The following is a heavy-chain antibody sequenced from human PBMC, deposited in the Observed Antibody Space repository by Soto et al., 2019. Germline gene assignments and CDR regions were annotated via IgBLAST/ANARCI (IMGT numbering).Heavy chain of an antibody. V-gene: IGHV3-11*05. J-gene: IGHJ4*02. CDR1: GFTFSDYY. D-gene: IGHD5-12*01. Sequence: GSLRLSCAASGFTFSDYYMSWIRQAPGKGLEWVSYISSSNTYTNYADSVKGRFTISRDNAKNSLYLQMNSLRAEDTAVYYCARGYSGSPFDYWGQGTLVSVSS. CDR3: ARGYSGSPFDY. CDR2: ISSSNTYT.